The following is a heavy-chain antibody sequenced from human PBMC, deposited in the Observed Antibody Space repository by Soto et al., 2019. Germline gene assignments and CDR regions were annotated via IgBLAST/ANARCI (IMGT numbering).Heavy chain of an antibody. CDR1: GFTFSSYE. CDR2: ISSSGSTI. Sequence: GGSLRLSCAASGFTFSSYEMNWVRQAPGKGLEWVSYISSSGSTIYYADSVKGRFTISRDNAKNSLYLQMNSLRAEDTAVYYCARSQWLVLRGWFAPWGQGTLVTVSS. J-gene: IGHJ5*02. V-gene: IGHV3-48*03. D-gene: IGHD6-19*01. CDR3: ARSQWLVLRGWFAP.